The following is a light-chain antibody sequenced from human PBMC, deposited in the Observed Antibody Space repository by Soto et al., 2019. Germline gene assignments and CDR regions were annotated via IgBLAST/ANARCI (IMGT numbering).Light chain of an antibody. CDR2: GAS. CDR1: QSVSSN. Sequence: EIVMTQSPATLSVSPGERATLSCRASQSVSSNLAWYQQKPGQAPRLLIYGASTRATGIPARFSGSGSGTECTLTISSLQSEDFAAYYCQQYNNWPPRTFGQGTKVEIK. J-gene: IGKJ1*01. CDR3: QQYNNWPPRT. V-gene: IGKV3-15*01.